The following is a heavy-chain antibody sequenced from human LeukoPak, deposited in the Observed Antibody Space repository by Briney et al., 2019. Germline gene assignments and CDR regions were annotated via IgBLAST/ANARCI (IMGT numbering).Heavy chain of an antibody. J-gene: IGHJ4*02. CDR3: ARADRDGYSLFDY. CDR2: IYYSGST. CDR1: GGSISSYY. Sequence: SETLSLTCTVSGGSISSYYWSWIRQPPGKGLEWIGYIYYSGSTNYNPSLKSRVTISVDTSKNQFSLKLSSVTAADTAVYYCARADRDGYSLFDYWGQGTLVTVSS. V-gene: IGHV4-59*01. D-gene: IGHD5-24*01.